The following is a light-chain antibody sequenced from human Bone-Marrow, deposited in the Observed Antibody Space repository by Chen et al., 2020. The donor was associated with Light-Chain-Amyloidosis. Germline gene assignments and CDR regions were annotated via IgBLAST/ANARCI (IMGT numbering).Light chain of an antibody. J-gene: IGLJ2*01. Sequence: SYELTQPPSVSVSPGQTARITCSGDDLPTKYAYLYQQKPGQAPVLVIHRETERPSGISERFSGSSEGTTATLTISGVQAEDEADYHGQSADSSGTYEVIFGGGTKLTVL. CDR2: RET. V-gene: IGLV3-25*03. CDR3: QSADSSGTYEVI. CDR1: DLPTKY.